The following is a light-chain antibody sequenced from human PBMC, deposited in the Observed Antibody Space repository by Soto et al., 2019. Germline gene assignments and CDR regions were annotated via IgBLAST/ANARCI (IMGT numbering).Light chain of an antibody. CDR2: AAS. CDR3: QQTYNSSPYT. V-gene: IGKV1-39*01. J-gene: IGKJ2*01. CDR1: QTIGKN. Sequence: DIQMTQSPSSLSASVGDRVTITCRASQTIGKNLNWYQQEPGKAPKLLIYAASTLQSGVPSRFIGSGSGTDFTLTISGLQSEDFAIYFCQQTYNSSPYTFGQGTKLETK.